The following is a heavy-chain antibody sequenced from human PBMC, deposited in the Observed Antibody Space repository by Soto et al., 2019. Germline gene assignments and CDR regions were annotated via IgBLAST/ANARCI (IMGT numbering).Heavy chain of an antibody. J-gene: IGHJ6*02. V-gene: IGHV3-48*03. CDR3: ARDLTGYAMDV. Sequence: SLRLSCAASGFTFSSHAMNWVLQAPVKGLEWVSYIDKVGKTIYYADSVKGRVTISRDNTENSLNLQMNSLGAEDTAGYYCARDLTGYAMDVWGQGTTVTVSS. CDR1: GFTFSSHA. CDR2: IDKVGKTI. D-gene: IGHD2-2*01.